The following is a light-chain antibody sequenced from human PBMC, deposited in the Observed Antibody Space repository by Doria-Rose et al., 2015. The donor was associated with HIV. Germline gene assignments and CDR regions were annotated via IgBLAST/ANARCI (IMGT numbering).Light chain of an antibody. CDR3: QHYKSFPLT. J-gene: IGKJ4*01. CDR2: KTS. CDR1: QSIDTW. V-gene: IGKV1-5*03. Sequence: SAFVGDTVTITCRASQSIDTWLAWYQQKPGKAPKLLVYKTSTLESGVPSRFRGRGSGTEFTLTISSPQTDDFATYYCQHYKSFPLTFGGGTKIEIK.